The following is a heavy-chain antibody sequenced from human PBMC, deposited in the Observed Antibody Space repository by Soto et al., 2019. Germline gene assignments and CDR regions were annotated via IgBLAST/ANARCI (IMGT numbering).Heavy chain of an antibody. V-gene: IGHV5-51*01. J-gene: IGHJ3*02. CDR2: IYPGDSDT. Sequence: PGESLKISCKGSGYSFTSYWIGWVRQMPGKGLEWMGIIYPGDSDTRYSPSFQGQVTISADKSISTAYLQWSSLKASDTAMYYCARPVIKYYYDSCGYYPRPHLDAFDIWGQGTMVTVSS. CDR3: ARPVIKYYYDSCGYYPRPHLDAFDI. D-gene: IGHD3-22*01. CDR1: GYSFTSYW.